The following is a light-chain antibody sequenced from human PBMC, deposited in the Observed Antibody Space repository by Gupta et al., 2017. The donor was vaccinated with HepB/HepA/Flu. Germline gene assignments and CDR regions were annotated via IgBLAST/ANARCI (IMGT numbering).Light chain of an antibody. CDR1: SGINVGTYR. J-gene: IGLJ2*01. CDR2: YKSDSDK. CDR3: MIWHSSATQV. Sequence: HAVLTQPSSLSAYPGASASLTRTSRSGINVGTYRIYWYQQKQGNPPQYRQGYKSDSDKQHDCGFPIRYSVSKDTSANAGILPISGLQAEDEADYYCMIWHSSATQVFGGGTKLTVL. V-gene: IGLV5-45*02.